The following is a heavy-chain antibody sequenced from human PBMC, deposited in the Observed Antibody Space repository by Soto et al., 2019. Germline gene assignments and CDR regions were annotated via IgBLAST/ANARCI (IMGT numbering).Heavy chain of an antibody. D-gene: IGHD3-22*01. J-gene: IGHJ4*02. CDR2: INPSGGST. CDR3: ARDGNKRDYYDSSGYPI. V-gene: IGHV1-46*01. CDR1: GYTFTSYY. Sequence: PSVKVSCKASGYTFTSYYMHWVRQAPGQGLEWMGIINPSGGSTSYAQKFQGRVTMTRDTSTSTVYMELSSLRSEDTAVYYFARDGNKRDYYDSSGYPIWGQGTLVTVSS.